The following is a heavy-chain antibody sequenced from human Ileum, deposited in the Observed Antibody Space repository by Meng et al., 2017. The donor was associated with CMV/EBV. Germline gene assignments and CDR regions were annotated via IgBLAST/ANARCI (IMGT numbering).Heavy chain of an antibody. D-gene: IGHD2/OR15-2a*01. Sequence: QVAVVQSGAEGKKPGASVKVSCQACGYTFTGYYMHWVRQSPGQGLEWMGWINPNSGGTNYAQNFQGRVTMTRDTSITTAYMEVSRLRSDDTAVYYCARGGHGNTAFDYWGQGTLVTVSS. V-gene: IGHV1-2*02. J-gene: IGHJ4*02. CDR3: ARGGHGNTAFDY. CDR2: INPNSGGT. CDR1: GYTFTGYY.